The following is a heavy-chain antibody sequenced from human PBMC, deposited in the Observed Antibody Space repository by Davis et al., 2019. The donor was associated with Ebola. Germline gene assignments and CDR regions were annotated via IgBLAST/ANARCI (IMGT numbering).Heavy chain of an antibody. CDR1: GYTFINYG. Sequence: AASVKVSCKTSGYTFINYGLSWVRQAPGQGLEWMGWISGDNVNRNYAQKLQGRLTMTTDTSTSTTYMELRSLRSEDTATYYCARVILWWDDDGGGPTTYYFDFWGQGALVTVSS. CDR2: ISGDNVNR. V-gene: IGHV1-18*01. D-gene: IGHD2-21*01. J-gene: IGHJ4*02. CDR3: ARVILWWDDDGGGPTTYYFDF.